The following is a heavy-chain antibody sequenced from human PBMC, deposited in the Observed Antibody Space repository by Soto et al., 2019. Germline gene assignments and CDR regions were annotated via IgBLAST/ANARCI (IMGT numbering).Heavy chain of an antibody. J-gene: IGHJ1*01. V-gene: IGHV3-23*01. Sequence: EVQLLESGGGLVQPGGSLRLSCAASGFTFSSYAMSWVRQAPGKGLEWVSAISGSGGSTYYADSVKGRFTISRDNSKNTLYLQMNCLRAEDTAVYYCAKDWANSSRWFEYFQHWGQGTLVTVSS. D-gene: IGHD6-13*01. CDR1: GFTFSSYA. CDR2: ISGSGGST. CDR3: AKDWANSSRWFEYFQH.